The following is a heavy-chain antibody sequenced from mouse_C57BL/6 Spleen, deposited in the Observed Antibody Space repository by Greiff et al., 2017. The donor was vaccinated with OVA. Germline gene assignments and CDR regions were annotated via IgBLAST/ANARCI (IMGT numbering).Heavy chain of an antibody. Sequence: QVQLQQPGAELVRPGSSVKLSCKASGYTFTSYWMHWVKQRPIQGLEWIGNIDPSDSETHYNQKFKDKATLTVDKSSITAYMQLSSLTSEDSAVYYCARTGKGYAMDYWGQGTSVTVSS. CDR1: GYTFTSYW. J-gene: IGHJ4*01. CDR3: ARTGKGYAMDY. CDR2: IDPSDSET. V-gene: IGHV1-52*01. D-gene: IGHD4-1*01.